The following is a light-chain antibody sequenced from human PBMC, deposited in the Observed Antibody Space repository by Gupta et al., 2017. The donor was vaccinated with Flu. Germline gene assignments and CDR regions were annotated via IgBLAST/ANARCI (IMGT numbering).Light chain of an antibody. J-gene: IGKJ4*01. CDR2: DAS. Sequence: EVVLTQSPATLSLSPGERATLSCRASQSVKGALAWYQQKPGQAPRLLVYDASNRAAGLPGRFSGSGSGTEFTLTISNREPEDFAVYYCQQRDDWPITFGGGTKVEIK. CDR3: QQRDDWPIT. V-gene: IGKV3-11*01. CDR1: QSVKGA.